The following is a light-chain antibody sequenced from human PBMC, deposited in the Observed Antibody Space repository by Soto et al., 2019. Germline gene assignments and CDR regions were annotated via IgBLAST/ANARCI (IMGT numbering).Light chain of an antibody. CDR1: QSVGSSY. Sequence: EIVLTQSPGTLSLSPGERVTLSCRASQSVGSSYLAWYQQKPGQAPRLLIYSASSRATGIPDRFSGSGSGTDFTLTISRLEPEDFAVYYCQQYGSSPRAFGQGTKVEVK. CDR2: SAS. J-gene: IGKJ1*01. V-gene: IGKV3-20*01. CDR3: QQYGSSPRA.